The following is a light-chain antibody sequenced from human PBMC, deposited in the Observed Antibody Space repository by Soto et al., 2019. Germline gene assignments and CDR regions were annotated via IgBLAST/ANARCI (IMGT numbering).Light chain of an antibody. CDR2: SNT. V-gene: IGLV1-44*01. CDR1: SSNIGSHT. Sequence: QSVLTQPPSASGTPGQTIAISCSGGSSNIGSHTVDWYQQLQGTAPRLLIYSNTQRPSGVPDRFSGSKSGTSASLAISGLQSEYEGDYYCAAWDGSLNGVVFGGGTKLTVL. CDR3: AAWDGSLNGVV. J-gene: IGLJ2*01.